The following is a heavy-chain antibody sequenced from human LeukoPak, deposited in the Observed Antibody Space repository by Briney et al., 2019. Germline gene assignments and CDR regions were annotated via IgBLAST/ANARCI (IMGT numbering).Heavy chain of an antibody. D-gene: IGHD5-12*01. CDR1: GYTITEYY. V-gene: IGHV1-2*02. CDR3: ARGVRFYNGYDFDY. CDR2: IIPNHGGT. Sequence: ASVKVSCKASGYTITEYYMHWVRQAPGQGLEWMGWIIPNHGGTKYAQKFQGRVTMTRDTSISTAYLELSRLGSDDTAVYYCARGVRFYNGYDFDYWGQGTLVTVSS. J-gene: IGHJ4*02.